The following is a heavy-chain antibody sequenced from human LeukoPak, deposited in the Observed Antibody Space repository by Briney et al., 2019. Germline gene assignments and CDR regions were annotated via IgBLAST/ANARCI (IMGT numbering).Heavy chain of an antibody. CDR2: VSAYNGNT. D-gene: IGHD6-19*01. Sequence: ASVKVSCKASGYTFTTYSISWVRQAPGQGLEWMGWVSAYNGNTYYVQKFQGRVTMTADTSTSTAYLELRSLRSDDTAVYYCARDPRGGWSNFDYWGQGTLVTVSS. CDR1: GYTFTTYS. V-gene: IGHV1-18*01. J-gene: IGHJ4*02. CDR3: ARDPRGGWSNFDY.